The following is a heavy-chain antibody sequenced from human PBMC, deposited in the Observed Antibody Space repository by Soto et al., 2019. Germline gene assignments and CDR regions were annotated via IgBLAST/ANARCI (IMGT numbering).Heavy chain of an antibody. D-gene: IGHD3-22*01. V-gene: IGHV3-23*01. CDR1: GFTFSSKA. CDR2: ISGSGGNT. Sequence: LRLSCAASGFTFSSKAMSWVRQAPGKGLEWVSAISGSGGNTYYADSVKGRFTISRDNSKNTLYLQMNSLRAEDTAIYYCAKGNITMIVVVLDYWGQGTLVTVSS. CDR3: AKGNITMIVVVLDY. J-gene: IGHJ4*02.